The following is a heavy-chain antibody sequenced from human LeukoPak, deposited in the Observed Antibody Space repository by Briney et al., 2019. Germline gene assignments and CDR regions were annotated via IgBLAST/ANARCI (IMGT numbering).Heavy chain of an antibody. J-gene: IGHJ5*02. CDR3: AREGCSSTTCLTNRFDP. CDR1: EYTFTGYY. Sequence: ASVKVSCKASEYTFTGYYMHWVRQAPGQGLEWMGRIYPNSGGTNYAQKFQGRFTMTRDTSISTIYMELSRLRSDDTAVYYCAREGCSSTTCLTNRFDPWGQGTLVTVSS. V-gene: IGHV1-2*06. D-gene: IGHD2/OR15-2a*01. CDR2: IYPNSGGT.